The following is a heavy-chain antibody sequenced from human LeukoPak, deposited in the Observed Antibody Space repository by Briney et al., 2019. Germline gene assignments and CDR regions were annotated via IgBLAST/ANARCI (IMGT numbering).Heavy chain of an antibody. CDR1: GGSISSSSYY. CDR2: IYYSGST. V-gene: IGHV4-39*01. D-gene: IGHD6-19*01. J-gene: IGHJ5*02. CDR3: ARLPYSSGWYRFDP. Sequence: SETLSLTYTVSGGSISSSSYYWGWIRQPPGKGLEWIGSIYYSGSTYYNPSLKSRVTISVDTSKNQFSLKLSSVTAADTAVYYCARLPYSSGWYRFDPWGQGTLVTVSS.